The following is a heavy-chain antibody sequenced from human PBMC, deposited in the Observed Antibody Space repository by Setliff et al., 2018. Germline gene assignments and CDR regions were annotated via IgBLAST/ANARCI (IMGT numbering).Heavy chain of an antibody. CDR3: ARGECNDNGCYRAPDY. CDR2: IIPIFGTA. V-gene: IGHV1-24*01. D-gene: IGHD2-15*01. J-gene: IGHJ4*02. CDR1: GYTLTELS. Sequence: ASVKVSCKVSGYTLTELSMHWVRQASGKGLEWMGGIIPIFGTANYAQKFQGRVTMTTVTSATTAYLAVSGLTSEDTAVYYCARGECNDNGCYRAPDYWGQGTLVTVSS.